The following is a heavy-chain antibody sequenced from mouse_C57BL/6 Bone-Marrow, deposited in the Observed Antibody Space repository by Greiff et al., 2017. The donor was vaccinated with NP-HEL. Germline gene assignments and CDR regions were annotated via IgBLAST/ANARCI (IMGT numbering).Heavy chain of an antibody. V-gene: IGHV1-18*01. D-gene: IGHD1-2*01. J-gene: IGHJ1*03. CDR1: GYTFTDYY. Sequence: EVQLQQSGPELVKPGASVKIPCKASGYTFTDYYMDWVKQSHGKSLEWIGDINPNNGGTTYNQKFKGKATLTVDKSSSTAYMELRSLASEDTAVYYCARGSHYYEGYFDVWGTGTTVTVSS. CDR3: ARGSHYYEGYFDV. CDR2: INPNNGGT.